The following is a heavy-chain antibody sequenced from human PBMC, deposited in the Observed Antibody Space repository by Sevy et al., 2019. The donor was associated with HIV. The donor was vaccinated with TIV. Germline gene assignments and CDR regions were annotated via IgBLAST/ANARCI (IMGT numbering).Heavy chain of an antibody. CDR2: IGTAGDT. D-gene: IGHD3-16*02. Sequence: GGSLRLSCAASGFTFSSYDMHWVCQATGKGLEWVSAIGTAGDTYYPGSVKGRFTISRENAKNSLYLQMNSLRAGDTAVYYCARGIMITFGGVIENWFDPWGQGTLVTVSS. CDR1: GFTFSSYD. V-gene: IGHV3-13*01. J-gene: IGHJ5*02. CDR3: ARGIMITFGGVIENWFDP.